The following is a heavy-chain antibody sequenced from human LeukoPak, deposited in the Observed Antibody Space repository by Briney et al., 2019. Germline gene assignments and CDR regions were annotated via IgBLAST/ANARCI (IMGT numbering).Heavy chain of an antibody. CDR3: ARGGGNSGDAFDI. Sequence: ASVKVSCKASGYTFTGYYMHWVRQAPGQGLEWMGWINPNSDGTNYAQKFQGRVTMTRDTSISTAYMELSRLRSDDTAVYYCARGGGNSGDAFDIWGQGTMVTVSS. D-gene: IGHD4-23*01. CDR1: GYTFTGYY. J-gene: IGHJ3*02. V-gene: IGHV1-2*02. CDR2: INPNSDGT.